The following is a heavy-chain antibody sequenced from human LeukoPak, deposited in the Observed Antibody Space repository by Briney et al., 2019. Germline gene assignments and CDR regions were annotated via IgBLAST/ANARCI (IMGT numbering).Heavy chain of an antibody. CDR1: GFTFSIYN. V-gene: IGHV3-21*01. CDR2: IRSGSSYI. D-gene: IGHD3-22*01. J-gene: IGHJ4*02. Sequence: GGSLRLSCAASGFTFSIYNMNWVRQAPGKGLEWVSSIRSGSSYIFYADSVKGRFTISRDNAKNTLYLQMKSLRAEDTALYYCTTLGYHLDSWGQGTLVTVSS. CDR3: TTLGYHLDS.